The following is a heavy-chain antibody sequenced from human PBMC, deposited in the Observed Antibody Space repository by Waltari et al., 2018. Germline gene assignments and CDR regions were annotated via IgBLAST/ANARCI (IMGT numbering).Heavy chain of an antibody. Sequence: QVQLVQSGAEVKKPGSSVKVSCKASGGTFSSYVISWVRQAPGQGCEWMGGIIPIFGTANYAQKFQGRVMITADESTSTAYMELSSLRSEDTAVYYCARVYHDSSGYYPTRFDYWGQGTLVTVSS. CDR3: ARVYHDSSGYYPTRFDY. V-gene: IGHV1-69*01. J-gene: IGHJ4*02. D-gene: IGHD3-22*01. CDR2: IIPIFGTA. CDR1: GGTFSSYV.